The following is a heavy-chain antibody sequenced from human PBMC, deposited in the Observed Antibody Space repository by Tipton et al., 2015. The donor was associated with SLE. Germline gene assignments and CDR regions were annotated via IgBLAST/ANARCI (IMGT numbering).Heavy chain of an antibody. CDR1: RYSISSGYY. CDR2: INHSGNT. V-gene: IGHV4-38-2*02. J-gene: IGHJ4*02. CDR3: ARGGLFWSPSLVAANYFDS. Sequence: TLSLTCIVSRYSISSGYYWGWMRQAPGKELEWIGEINHSGNTNFNPSLGSRVTVSVDTSNNQFSLRLSSVTAADTATYYCARGGLFWSPSLVAANYFDSWGQGTLVTVSS. D-gene: IGHD3-3*01.